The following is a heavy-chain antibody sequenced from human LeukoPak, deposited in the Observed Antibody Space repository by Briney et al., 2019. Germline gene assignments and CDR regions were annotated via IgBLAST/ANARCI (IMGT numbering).Heavy chain of an antibody. CDR1: GYTFTSYD. CDR2: MNPNSGNT. J-gene: IGHJ4*02. V-gene: IGHV1-8*03. D-gene: IGHD3-22*01. CDR3: AADMTYDSSLWR. Sequence: ASVKVSCKASGYTFTSYDINWVRQATGQGLEWMGWMNPNSGNTGYAQKFQGRVTITRNTSISTAYMELSSLRSEDTAAYYCAADMTYDSSLWRWGQGTLVTVSS.